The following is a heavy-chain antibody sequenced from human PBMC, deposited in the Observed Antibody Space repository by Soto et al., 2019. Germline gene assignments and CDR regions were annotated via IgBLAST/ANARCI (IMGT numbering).Heavy chain of an antibody. CDR2: INGGNGDT. Sequence: ASVKVSCKASGYTFTSFAMHWVRQAPGQRVEWMGWINGGNGDTEYAQRFQGRVTITRNTSMSTAYMELSSLRSEDTAVYYCARGLLRYFDWLSAHNWFDPWGQGTLVTVSS. D-gene: IGHD3-9*01. V-gene: IGHV1-3*01. CDR3: ARGLLRYFDWLSAHNWFDP. CDR1: GYTFTSFA. J-gene: IGHJ5*02.